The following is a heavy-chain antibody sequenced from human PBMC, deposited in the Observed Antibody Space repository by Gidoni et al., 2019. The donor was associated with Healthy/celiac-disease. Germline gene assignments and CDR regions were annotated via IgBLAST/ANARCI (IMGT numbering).Heavy chain of an antibody. V-gene: IGHV4-34*01. J-gene: IGHJ6*02. Sequence: QVQLQQWGAGLLKPSETLSLTCAVYGGSFSGYYWSWIRQPPGKGLEWIGEINHSGSTNYNPSLKSRVIISVDTSKNQFSLKLSSVTAADTAVYYCARGSGLYGMDVWGQGTTVTVSS. CDR1: GGSFSGYY. CDR3: ARGSGLYGMDV. CDR2: INHSGST. D-gene: IGHD3-3*01.